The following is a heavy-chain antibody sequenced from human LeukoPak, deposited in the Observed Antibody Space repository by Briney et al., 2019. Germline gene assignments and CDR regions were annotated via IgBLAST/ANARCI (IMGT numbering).Heavy chain of an antibody. CDR3: AKADSSSCPDY. CDR2: ISSSSTI. CDR1: GFTFSSYS. V-gene: IGHV3-48*01. D-gene: IGHD6-13*01. Sequence: PGGSLRLSCAASGFTFSSYSMNWVRQAPGKGLEWVSYISSSSTIYYADSVKGRFTISRDNSKNTLYLQMNSLRGGDTAVYYCAKADSSSCPDYWGQGTLVTVSS. J-gene: IGHJ4*02.